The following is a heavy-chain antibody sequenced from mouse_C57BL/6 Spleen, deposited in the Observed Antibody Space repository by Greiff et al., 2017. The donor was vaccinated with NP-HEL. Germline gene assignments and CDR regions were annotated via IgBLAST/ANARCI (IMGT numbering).Heavy chain of an antibody. CDR3: ARYRYYYAMDY. J-gene: IGHJ4*01. V-gene: IGHV1-82*01. Sequence: QVQLQQSGPELVKPGASVKISCKASGYAFSSSWMNWVKQRPGQGLEWIGRIYPGDGDTNYNGKFKGKATLTADKSSSTAYMQLSSLTSEDSAVYFWARYRYYYAMDYWGQGTSVTVSS. CDR1: GYAFSSSW. CDR2: IYPGDGDT.